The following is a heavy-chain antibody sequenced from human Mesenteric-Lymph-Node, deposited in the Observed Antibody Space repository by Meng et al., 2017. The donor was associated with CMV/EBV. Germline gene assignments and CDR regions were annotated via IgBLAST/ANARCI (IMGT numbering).Heavy chain of an antibody. Sequence: ASVKVSCKASGYTFSGYYMHWVRQAPGQGLEWMGWISLNSGGTNYAQKFQGRVTMTRDTSISTAYMELSRLNSDDTAVFYCARVSNQNYYYGMDVWGQGTTVTVSS. CDR3: ARVSNQNYYYGMDV. V-gene: IGHV1-2*02. D-gene: IGHD4-11*01. CDR2: ISLNSGGT. CDR1: GYTFSGYY. J-gene: IGHJ6*02.